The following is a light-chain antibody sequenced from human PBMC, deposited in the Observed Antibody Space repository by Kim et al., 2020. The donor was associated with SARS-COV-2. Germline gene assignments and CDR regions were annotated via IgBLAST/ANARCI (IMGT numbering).Light chain of an antibody. Sequence: ASVGDRVISTCRATQNISSWLAWYQQKPGRAPKILIYKASSLESGVPSRFSGSGSGTEFTLTISSLQPDDFATYYCQQYNNYLWTFGQGTKVDIK. J-gene: IGKJ1*01. CDR1: QNISSW. V-gene: IGKV1-5*03. CDR2: KAS. CDR3: QQYNNYLWT.